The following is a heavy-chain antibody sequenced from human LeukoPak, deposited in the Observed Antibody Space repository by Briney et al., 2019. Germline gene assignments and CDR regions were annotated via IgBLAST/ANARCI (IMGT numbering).Heavy chain of an antibody. CDR1: GFSFSTYA. V-gene: IGHV3-64*01. D-gene: IGHD3-22*01. CDR2: ISSNGGST. CDR3: AKGTYSSDSSGYFSGGLGC. J-gene: IGHJ4*02. Sequence: GGSLRLSCAASGFSFSTYAMHWVRQAPGKGLEYVSTISSNGGSTYYVNSVKGRFTISRDNSKDTLYLQLGSLRGEDTAVYYCAKGTYSSDSSGYFSGGLGCWGQGTLVTVSS.